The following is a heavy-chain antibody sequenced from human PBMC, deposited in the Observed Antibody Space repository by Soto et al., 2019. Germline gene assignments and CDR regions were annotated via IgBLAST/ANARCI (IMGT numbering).Heavy chain of an antibody. CDR3: ARIVEYSSSDFDY. Sequence: QVQLVQSGAEEKKPGASVKVSCKASGYTFTRHYIHWVRQAPGQGLEWMGLINPGGGSVNYGQKFQGRVIMTRDTSTSTVYMELSSLRSEDTAVYYCARIVEYSSSDFDYWGQGTLVTVSS. CDR2: INPGGGSV. V-gene: IGHV1-46*01. CDR1: GYTFTRHY. J-gene: IGHJ4*02. D-gene: IGHD6-6*01.